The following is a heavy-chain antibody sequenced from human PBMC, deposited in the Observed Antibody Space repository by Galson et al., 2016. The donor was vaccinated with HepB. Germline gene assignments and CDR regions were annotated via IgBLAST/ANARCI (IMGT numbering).Heavy chain of an antibody. CDR3: ARSRAIYGVEVDY. J-gene: IGHJ4*02. V-gene: IGHV1-2*02. Sequence: SVKVSCKASGYIFTGYLLHWVRQAPGQGLEWMGWINPNSGGTNYAQKFQGRVTMTRDTSISTVYMELSRLTSDDTAVYYCARSRAIYGVEVDYWGQGSLVTVSS. CDR2: INPNSGGT. CDR1: GYIFTGYL. D-gene: IGHD4-17*01.